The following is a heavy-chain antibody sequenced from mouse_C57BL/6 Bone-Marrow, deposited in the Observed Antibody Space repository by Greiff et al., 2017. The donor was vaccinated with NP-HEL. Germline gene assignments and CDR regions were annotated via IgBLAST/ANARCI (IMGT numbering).Heavy chain of an antibody. Sequence: QVQLQQPGAELVRPGTSVKLSCKASGYTFTSYWMHWVKQRPGQGLEWIGVIDPSDSYTNYNQKFKGKATLTVDTSSSTAYMQLSSLTSEDSAVYYCALYGSSLFAYWGQGTLVTVSA. CDR1: GYTFTSYW. J-gene: IGHJ3*01. D-gene: IGHD1-1*01. CDR3: ALYGSSLFAY. V-gene: IGHV1-59*01. CDR2: IDPSDSYT.